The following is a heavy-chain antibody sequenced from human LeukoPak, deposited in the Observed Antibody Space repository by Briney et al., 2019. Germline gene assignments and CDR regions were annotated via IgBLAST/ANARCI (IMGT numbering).Heavy chain of an antibody. CDR1: GFTFTDWY. J-gene: IGHJ6*01. CDR2: VNPSGSYT. V-gene: IGHV3-11*05. Sequence: PRGSLRLSRAASGFTFTDWYMSSVRHAPRKGLEWVSYVNPSGSYTNYADSVRGRFTISRNNAKNSLYLQMNSLRAEDTAVYYCARGHYGLDVWGEGTTVTVSS. CDR3: ARGHYGLDV.